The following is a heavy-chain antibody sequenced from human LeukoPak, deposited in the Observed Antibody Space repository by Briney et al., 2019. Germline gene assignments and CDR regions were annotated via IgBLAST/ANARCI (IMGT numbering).Heavy chain of an antibody. CDR3: AKDLMAHLHYYMDV. D-gene: IGHD2-8*01. J-gene: IGHJ6*03. Sequence: SGTLSLTCAVSGGSISSSNWWSWVRQPPGKGLEWIGEIYHSGSTNYNPSLKSRVTISVDKSKNQFSLKLSFVTAADTALYYCAKDLMAHLHYYMDVWGKGTTVTISS. V-gene: IGHV4-4*02. CDR2: IYHSGST. CDR1: GGSISSSNW.